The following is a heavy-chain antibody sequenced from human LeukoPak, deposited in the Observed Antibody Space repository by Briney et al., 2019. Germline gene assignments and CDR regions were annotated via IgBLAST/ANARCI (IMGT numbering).Heavy chain of an antibody. V-gene: IGHV3-53*01. J-gene: IGHJ4*02. CDR3: ARGRGLGVVSPYFDY. CDR1: GFTFSSYG. Sequence: GGSLRLSCAASGFTFSSYGMHWVRQAPGKGLERVSVIYGDGRTSYPDSVKGRFTISRDNSKNTLSLQMNNLRAEDTAVYYCARGRGLGVVSPYFDYWGQRTLVTVSS. D-gene: IGHD3-3*01. CDR2: IYGDGRT.